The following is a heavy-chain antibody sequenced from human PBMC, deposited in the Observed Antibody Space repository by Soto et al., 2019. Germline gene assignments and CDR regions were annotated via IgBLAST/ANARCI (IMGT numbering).Heavy chain of an antibody. CDR2: IYWDDDT. D-gene: IGHD6-19*01. CDR3: AHDSSDWYGFDY. V-gene: IGHV2-5*02. CDR1: GFSLSTRGVA. J-gene: IGHJ4*02. Sequence: QITLKESGPTLVKPTQTLTLTCTFSGFSLSTRGVAVGWIRQPPGKALEWLALIYWDDDTRYSPSLKSRLTITKDTSKNQVVLTMTNMDPVDTGTYYCAHDSSDWYGFDYWGQRTLVTVSS.